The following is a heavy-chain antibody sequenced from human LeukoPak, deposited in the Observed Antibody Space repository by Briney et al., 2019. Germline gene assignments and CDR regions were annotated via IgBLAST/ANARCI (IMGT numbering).Heavy chain of an antibody. V-gene: IGHV3-30*14. D-gene: IGHD6-13*01. CDR1: GFTFSSYA. J-gene: IGHJ4*02. Sequence: GGSLRLSCAASGFTFSSYAMHWVRQAPGKGLEWVAVISYDGSNKYYADSVKGRFTISRDNSKNTLYLQMGSLRAEDMAVYYCARDAQAGAAAGYYFDYXXQ. CDR3: ARDAQAGAAAGYYFDY. CDR2: ISYDGSNK.